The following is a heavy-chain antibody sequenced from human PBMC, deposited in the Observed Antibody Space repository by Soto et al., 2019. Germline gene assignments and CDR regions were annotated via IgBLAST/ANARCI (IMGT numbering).Heavy chain of an antibody. CDR1: GFTFSSYA. J-gene: IGHJ4*02. D-gene: IGHD3-10*01. V-gene: IGHV3-30-3*01. CDR3: ARDGRVTMVRGANFDY. Sequence: QVQLVESGGGVVQPGRSLRLSCAASGFTFSSYAMHWVRQAPGKGLEWVAVISYDGSNKYYADSVKGRFTISRDNSKNTLYLQMNSLRAEDTAVYYCARDGRVTMVRGANFDYGGQGTLVTVSS. CDR2: ISYDGSNK.